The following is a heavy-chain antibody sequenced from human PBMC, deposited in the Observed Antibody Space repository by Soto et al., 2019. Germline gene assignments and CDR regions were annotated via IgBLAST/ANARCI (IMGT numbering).Heavy chain of an antibody. CDR1: GLILRSYA. CDR2: ISGRSAVP. J-gene: IGHJ5*02. CDR3: AKGGPFTGGFDP. D-gene: IGHD3-16*01. V-gene: IGHV3-23*01. Sequence: EGQLLQSGGDLVLPGGSLRLSCAGSGLILRSYAMTWIRQTPEKGLEWVSTISGRSAVPSYADSVNGRFAVSRDNSQNTVYLQMNSLRPDDTATYYCAKGGPFTGGFDPWGQGSLVTVSS.